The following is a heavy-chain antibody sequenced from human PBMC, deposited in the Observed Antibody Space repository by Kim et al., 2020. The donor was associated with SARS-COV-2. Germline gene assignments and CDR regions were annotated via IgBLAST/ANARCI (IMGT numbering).Heavy chain of an antibody. J-gene: IGHJ4*02. V-gene: IGHV3-74*01. D-gene: IGHD3-16*01. Sequence: EDAGKGRFTISRDTARNTLYLHMNSLRAEDTAVYYRASRSTGYVWAKFDYWGQGTLVTVSS. CDR3: ASRSTGYVWAKFDY.